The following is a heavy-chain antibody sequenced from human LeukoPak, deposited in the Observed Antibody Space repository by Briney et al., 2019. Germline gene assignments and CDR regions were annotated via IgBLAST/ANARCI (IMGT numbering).Heavy chain of an antibody. Sequence: SETLSLTCTVSGGSISSYYWTWIRQPPGKGLEWIGRIYGSGNTNYNPSLGSRVTMSLDTSKNQFSLKLSSVTAADTAVYYCAIDIVGSVNGVNMDVWGKETPVTASS. J-gene: IGHJ6*03. V-gene: IGHV4-4*07. CDR2: IYGSGNT. CDR3: AIDIVGSVNGVNMDV. D-gene: IGHD1-26*01. CDR1: GGSISSYY.